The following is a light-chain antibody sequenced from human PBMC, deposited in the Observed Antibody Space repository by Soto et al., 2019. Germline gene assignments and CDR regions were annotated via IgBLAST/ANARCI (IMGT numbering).Light chain of an antibody. Sequence: QSALTQPASVSGSPGQSITISCTGTSSDGGGYNYVSWYQQYPGKAPKVMIYDVTNRPSGVSNRFSGSRSGNTASLTISGLQAEDEADYYCCSFTTSSTYVFGTGTKLTVL. CDR2: DVT. J-gene: IGLJ1*01. V-gene: IGLV2-14*01. CDR3: CSFTTSSTYV. CDR1: SSDGGGYNY.